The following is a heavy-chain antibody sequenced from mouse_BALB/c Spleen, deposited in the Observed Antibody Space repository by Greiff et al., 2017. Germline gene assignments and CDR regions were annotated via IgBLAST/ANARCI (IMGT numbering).Heavy chain of an antibody. D-gene: IGHD3-1*01. CDR1: GYTFTDYW. CDR3: ARSGGPLDY. Sequence: QVQLQQPGAELVMPGASVKMSCKASGYTFTDYWMHWVKQRPGQGLEWIGAIDTSDSYTSYNQKFKGKATLTVDESSSTAYMQLSSLTSEDSAVYYCARSGGPLDYWGQGTTLTVSS. J-gene: IGHJ2*01. V-gene: IGHV1-69*01. CDR2: IDTSDSYT.